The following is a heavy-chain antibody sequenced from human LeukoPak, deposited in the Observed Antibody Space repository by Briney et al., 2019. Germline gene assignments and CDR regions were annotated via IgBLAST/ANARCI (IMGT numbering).Heavy chain of an antibody. CDR2: INNGDGDT. D-gene: IGHD3-10*01. Sequence: GSLRLSCQASGFTFRNYAMSWVRQAPGKGLEWVSSINNGDGDTFFADSVKGRFTISRDDSRSMVYLQMNGLSAEDTAVYYCARSGLATCHYWGQGTLVTVSS. CDR1: GFTFRNYA. J-gene: IGHJ4*02. V-gene: IGHV3-23*01. CDR3: ARSGLATCHY.